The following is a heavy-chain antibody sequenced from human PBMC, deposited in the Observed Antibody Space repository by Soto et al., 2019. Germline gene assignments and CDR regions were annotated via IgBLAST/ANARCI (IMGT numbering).Heavy chain of an antibody. CDR1: GGCVNIGGFS. Sequence: LSSAVCGGCVNIGGFSGSWIRQPPGKGLEWIGYIYHSGTTYYNPSLKSRVTISVDTSKNQFSLKLSSVTAADTAVYYCARSVDPWGQGTLVTVSS. CDR2: IYHSGTT. J-gene: IGHJ5*02. CDR3: ARSVDP. V-gene: IGHV4-30-2*05.